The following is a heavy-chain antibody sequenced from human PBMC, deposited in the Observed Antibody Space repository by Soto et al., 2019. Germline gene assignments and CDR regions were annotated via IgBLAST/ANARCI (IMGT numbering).Heavy chain of an antibody. CDR1: GGTFSSYA. V-gene: IGHV1-69*13. CDR3: ARSVSLRDLLLLRSMYV. Sequence: AASVKVSCKASGGTFSSYAIRWVRQAPGQGLEWMGGIIPIFGTANYAQKLQGRVTITADESTSTAYMELSSLRSEDTAVYYCARSVSLRDLLLLRSMYVGGQGTTVTVS. D-gene: IGHD2-2*01. CDR2: IIPIFGTA. J-gene: IGHJ6*02.